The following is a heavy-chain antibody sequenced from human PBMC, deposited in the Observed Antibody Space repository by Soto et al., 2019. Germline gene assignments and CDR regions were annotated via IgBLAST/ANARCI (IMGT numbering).Heavy chain of an antibody. CDR3: AKALVGEVGATDY. D-gene: IGHD1-26*01. CDR1: GFTFSNYA. CDR2: ITRTDST. J-gene: IGHJ4*02. V-gene: IGHV3-23*01. Sequence: GWSLRLSCTASGFTFSNYAMSWVRQAPGKGLEWVSAITRTDSTYYADSVKGRFTISRDNSRNTLYLQMNSLGAEDAALYYCAKALVGEVGATDYWGQGALVTVSS.